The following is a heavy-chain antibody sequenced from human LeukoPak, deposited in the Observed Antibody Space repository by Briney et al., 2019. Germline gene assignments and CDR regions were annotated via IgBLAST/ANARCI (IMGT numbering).Heavy chain of an antibody. V-gene: IGHV3-23*01. CDR1: GFTFSNYD. J-gene: IGHJ3*02. CDR3: TRGGYRSWDAFDI. CDR2: ILNSGEST. Sequence: GGSLRLSCVASGFTFSNYDMNWVRQAPGKGLEWVSGILNSGESTYYTDSVKGRFTISRDNAKNMLHLQMNSLRAEDTAVYYCTRGGYRSWDAFDIWGQGTMVTVSS. D-gene: IGHD5-12*01.